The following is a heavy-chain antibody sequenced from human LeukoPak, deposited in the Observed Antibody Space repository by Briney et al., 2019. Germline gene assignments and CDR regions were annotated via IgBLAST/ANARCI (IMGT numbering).Heavy chain of an antibody. CDR1: GVSVSSGSYF. J-gene: IGHJ4*02. CDR2: IYDSGRT. D-gene: IGHD5-12*01. V-gene: IGHV4-61*01. Sequence: PSETLSLTCTVSGVSVSSGSYFWTWIRQSPGKRLEYVGYIYDSGRTNYNPSLKSRVTVSKDTSKNQFSLKLSSVTAADTAVYYCARDRLGGYSYVYWGQGSLVTVSS. CDR3: ARDRLGGYSYVY.